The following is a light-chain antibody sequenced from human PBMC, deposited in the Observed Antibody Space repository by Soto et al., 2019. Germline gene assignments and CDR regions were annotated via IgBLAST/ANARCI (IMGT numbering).Light chain of an antibody. Sequence: VVMTQSPATLSVSPGERASLSCRASQSVDINLAWYQQKPGQAPRLLISGASTRATGIPANFTGSGSGTEFTLSISSLQSEDFAVYYCQQYNNWPPTFGLGTKVEVK. CDR1: QSVDIN. J-gene: IGKJ1*01. CDR2: GAS. V-gene: IGKV3-15*01. CDR3: QQYNNWPPT.